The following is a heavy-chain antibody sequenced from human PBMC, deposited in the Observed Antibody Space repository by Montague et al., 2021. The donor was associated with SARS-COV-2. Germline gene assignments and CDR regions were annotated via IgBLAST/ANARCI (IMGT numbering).Heavy chain of an antibody. CDR2: MYYSGST. CDR1: GGSTNYYY. J-gene: IGHJ6*02. CDR3: ARVARYCTNGVCQTYYYGLDV. V-gene: IGHV4-59*01. Sequence: SETLSLTCIVSGGSTNYYYWSWIRQPPGKGLEWIGYMYYSGSTNYNPSLKSRVTMSIDRSKNQFSLKLRSVTAADTAVYYCARVARYCTNGVCQTYYYGLDVWGQGTTVTVSS. D-gene: IGHD2-8*01.